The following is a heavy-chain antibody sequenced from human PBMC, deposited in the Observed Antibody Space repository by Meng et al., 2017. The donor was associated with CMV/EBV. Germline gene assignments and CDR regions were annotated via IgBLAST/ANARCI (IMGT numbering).Heavy chain of an antibody. CDR3: ARSIVGAIDY. Sequence: ASVKVSCKSSGYTFTGYHMHWVRQAPGQQLEWMGWINPNSGGTNYAQRFQGRVTMTRDTSISTAYMELSRLTSEDTAVYYCARSIVGAIDYWGQGTLVTVSS. CDR2: INPNSGGT. J-gene: IGHJ4*02. CDR1: GYTFTGYH. D-gene: IGHD1-26*01. V-gene: IGHV1-2*02.